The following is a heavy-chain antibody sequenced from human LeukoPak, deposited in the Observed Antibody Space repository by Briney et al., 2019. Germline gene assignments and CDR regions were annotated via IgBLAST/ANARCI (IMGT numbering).Heavy chain of an antibody. CDR1: GFTFSSYS. D-gene: IGHD2-15*01. CDR2: ISSSSSYI. Sequence: GGSLRLSCAASGFTFSSYSMNWVRQAPGKGLEWVSSISSSSSYIYYADSVKGRFTISRDNAKNSLYLQMNSLRAEDTAVYYCARGQFGILYLPPSWCDPWGQGTLVTVSS. V-gene: IGHV3-21*01. CDR3: ARGQFGILYLPPSWCDP. J-gene: IGHJ5*02.